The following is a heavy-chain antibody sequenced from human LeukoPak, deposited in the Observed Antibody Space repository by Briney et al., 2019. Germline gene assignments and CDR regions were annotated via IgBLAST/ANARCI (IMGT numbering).Heavy chain of an antibody. CDR2: ISAYNRNT. J-gene: IGHJ4*02. CDR3: ARSRDYYGSWSYF. Sequence: ASVKVSCKASGYAFTSYGIIWVRQAPRQRLEWKGWISAYNRNTNYAQKPQARVTITTDQSTSTAYMELRSLRSDDTAVYYCARSRDYYGSWSYFWGQGTLVSVSS. D-gene: IGHD3-10*01. V-gene: IGHV1-18*01. CDR1: GYAFTSYG.